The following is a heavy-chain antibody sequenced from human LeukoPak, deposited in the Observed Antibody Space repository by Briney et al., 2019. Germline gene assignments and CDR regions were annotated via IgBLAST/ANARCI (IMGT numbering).Heavy chain of an antibody. CDR1: GGSFSGYY. CDR3: ARLKYYDSSGYYYPRVAFDI. V-gene: IGHV4-34*01. J-gene: IGHJ3*02. CDR2: INHSGST. D-gene: IGHD3-22*01. Sequence: TPSETLSLTCAVYGGSFSGYYWSWIRQPPGKGLEWIGEINHSGSTNYNPSLKSRVTISVDTSKNQFSLKLSSVTAADTAVYYCARLKYYDSSGYYYPRVAFDIWGQGTMVTVSS.